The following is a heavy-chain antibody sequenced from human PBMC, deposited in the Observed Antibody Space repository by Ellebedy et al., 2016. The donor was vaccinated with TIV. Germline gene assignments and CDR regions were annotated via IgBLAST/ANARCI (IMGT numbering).Heavy chain of an antibody. CDR2: IYGAGNT. J-gene: IGHJ4*02. CDR1: GFSLSSNY. CDR3: ARVDLGLAFDY. D-gene: IGHD3/OR15-3a*01. V-gene: IGHV3-53*01. Sequence: GGSLRLSCAVSGFSLSSNYMSWVRQAPGKGLEWVSIIYGAGNTYYADSVKGRFTISRDTSKNTVFLQMNSLRAEDTAVYYCARVDLGLAFDYWGRGTLVTVSS.